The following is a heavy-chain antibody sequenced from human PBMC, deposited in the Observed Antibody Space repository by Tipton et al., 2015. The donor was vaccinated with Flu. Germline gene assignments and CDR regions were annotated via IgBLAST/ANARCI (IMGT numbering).Heavy chain of an antibody. CDR2: IRSKDDNYAT. CDR1: GSIFSGTF. J-gene: IGHJ1*01. V-gene: IGHV3-73*01. Sequence: QLVQSGGGLVQPGGSLKLSCAASGSIFSGTFMHWDRQASGRGLEWVGRIRSKDDNYATTYAASVKGRFTISRDDSKNTLSLQMDRLRVEDSAMYYCARSGYSYGYVDRWGQGALVTVSS. D-gene: IGHD3-16*01. CDR3: ARSGYSYGYVDR.